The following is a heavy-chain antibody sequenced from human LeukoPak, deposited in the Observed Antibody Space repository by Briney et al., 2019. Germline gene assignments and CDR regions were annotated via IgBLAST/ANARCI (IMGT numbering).Heavy chain of an antibody. Sequence: GGSLRLSCAASGFTFNSYSMNWVRQAPGKGLEWVSSISSSSYIYYADSVKGRFTISRDNAKNSLYLQMNSLRAEDTAVYYCARDRGYSYADYWGQGTLVTVSS. CDR1: GFTFNSYS. CDR3: ARDRGYSYADY. J-gene: IGHJ4*02. V-gene: IGHV3-21*01. D-gene: IGHD5-18*01. CDR2: ISSSSYI.